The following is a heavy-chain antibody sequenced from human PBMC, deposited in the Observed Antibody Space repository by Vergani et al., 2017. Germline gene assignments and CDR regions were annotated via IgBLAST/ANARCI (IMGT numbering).Heavy chain of an antibody. J-gene: IGHJ6*01. CDR3: AKANPRDSGYDYLYYYHAMDG. V-gene: IGHV3-23*01. CDR2: ISGSGGST. Sequence: EVQLLESGGDLVQPGGSLRLSCAASGFTFNHYAMNWVRQAPGKGLEWVSGISGSGGSTYYAGSVKGRFTISRDSSKNTLYLQMNSLSAGDTVVYYCAKANPRDSGYDYLYYYHAMDGWWEESTVIVAS. CDR1: GFTFNHYA. D-gene: IGHD5-12*01.